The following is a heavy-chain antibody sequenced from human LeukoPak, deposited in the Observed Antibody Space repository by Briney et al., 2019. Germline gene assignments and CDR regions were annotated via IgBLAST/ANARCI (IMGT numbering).Heavy chain of an antibody. CDR1: GFTFSSYA. Sequence: GGSLRLSCAASGFTFSSYAMHWVRQAPGKGLEWVAVISYDGSNKYYADSVKGRFTISRDNSENTLYLQMNSLRAEDTAVYYCARDGGQNFDYWGQGTLVTVSS. CDR3: ARDGGQNFDY. CDR2: ISYDGSNK. J-gene: IGHJ4*02. V-gene: IGHV3-30*04. D-gene: IGHD2/OR15-2a*01.